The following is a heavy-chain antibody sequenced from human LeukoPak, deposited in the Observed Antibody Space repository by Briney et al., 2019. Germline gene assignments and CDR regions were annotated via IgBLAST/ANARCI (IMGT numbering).Heavy chain of an antibody. J-gene: IGHJ4*02. V-gene: IGHV4-39*01. Sequence: SETLSLTCAVYGGSFSGYYWGWIRQPPGKGLEWIGSIYYSGSTYYNPSLKSRVTISVDTSKNQFSLKLSSVTAADTAVYYCARLSRDGYNKPPNLRFDYWGQGTLVTVSS. CDR3: ARLSRDGYNKPPNLRFDY. D-gene: IGHD5-12*01. CDR2: IYYSGST. CDR1: GGSFSGYY.